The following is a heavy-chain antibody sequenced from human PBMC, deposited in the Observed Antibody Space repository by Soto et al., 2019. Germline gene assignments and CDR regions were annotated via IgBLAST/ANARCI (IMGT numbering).Heavy chain of an antibody. Sequence: PSETLSLTCTVSGASISNYYWTWFRQPAGKGLEWIGRFYSTRRYVHTSSLRSRVTMSIDTAQSQFFLSLRSVTAADTAVYYCARALNELDSREVFHYWGQGILVTVSS. CDR1: GASISNYY. V-gene: IGHV4-4*07. CDR3: ARALNELDSREVFHY. CDR2: FYSTRRY. J-gene: IGHJ4*02. D-gene: IGHD3-22*01.